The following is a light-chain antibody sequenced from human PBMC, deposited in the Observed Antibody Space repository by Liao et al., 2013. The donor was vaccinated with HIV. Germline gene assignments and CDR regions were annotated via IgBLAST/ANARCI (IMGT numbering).Light chain of an antibody. CDR3: QVWDSDHPV. CDR2: YDK. CDR1: NIGDKS. J-gene: IGLJ3*02. V-gene: IGLV3-21*04. Sequence: SYELTQPPSVSVAPGKTATITCGGDNIGDKSVHWYLQRPGQAPLLVMYYDKDRPSGIPYRISGSNSDNTATLTISRVEAGDEADYYCQVWDSDHPVFGGGTKLTVL.